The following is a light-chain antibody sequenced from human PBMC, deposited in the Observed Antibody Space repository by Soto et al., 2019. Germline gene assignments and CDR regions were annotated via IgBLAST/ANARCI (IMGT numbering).Light chain of an antibody. CDR3: QQFAVSRT. Sequence: QMTQSPSTLSASVGDRVTITCRASHNIERWMAWYQQKPGKAPSLLIFDASTLHSGVPSRFSGSGSGTEFTLTISSLQPDDFATDYCQQFAVSRTFGQGTKVENK. CDR1: HNIERW. J-gene: IGKJ1*01. V-gene: IGKV1-5*01. CDR2: DAS.